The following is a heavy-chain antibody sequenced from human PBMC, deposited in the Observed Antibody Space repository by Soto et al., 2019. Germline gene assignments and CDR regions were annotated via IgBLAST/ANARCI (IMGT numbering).Heavy chain of an antibody. CDR2: IDQDGSGK. Sequence: EVHLVESGGGLVQRGGSLRLSCAASGFTFRAYWMSWVGQAPGKGLEWVANIDQDGSGKYYVDSVRGRFTISRDNAHNSLYLQTNSLRDEDTAVYFCARRREGTGRTLDYWGQGTLVTVSS. CDR3: ARRREGTGRTLDY. CDR1: GFTFRAYW. V-gene: IGHV3-7*05. D-gene: IGHD1-1*01. J-gene: IGHJ4*02.